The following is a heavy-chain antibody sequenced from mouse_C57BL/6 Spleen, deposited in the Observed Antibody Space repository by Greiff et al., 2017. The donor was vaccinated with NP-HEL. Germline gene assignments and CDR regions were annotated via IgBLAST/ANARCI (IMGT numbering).Heavy chain of an antibody. CDR3: AREGALGFAY. V-gene: IGHV1-54*01. Sequence: QVQLQQSGAELVRPGTSVKVSCKASGYAFTNYLIEWVKQRPGQGLEWIGVINPGSGGTNYNEKFKGKATLTADKSSSTAYMQLSSRTSEDSAVYFCAREGALGFAYWGQGTLVTVSA. CDR1: GYAFTNYL. J-gene: IGHJ3*01. D-gene: IGHD2-10*02. CDR2: INPGSGGT.